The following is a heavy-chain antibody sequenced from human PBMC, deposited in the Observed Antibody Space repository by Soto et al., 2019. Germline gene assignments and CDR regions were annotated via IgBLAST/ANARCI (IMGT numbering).Heavy chain of an antibody. D-gene: IGHD2-2*01. CDR2: ISSSSSTI. V-gene: IGHV3-48*02. CDR3: ASQQDIVLVPAARPPYYYYGMDV. J-gene: IGHJ6*02. Sequence: GPLRVSWSTSGFTLNSYSMNWVRQAPGKGLEWVSYISSSSSTICYADSVKGRFTISRDNAKNSLSLQMNSLRDEDTAVYYCASQQDIVLVPAARPPYYYYGMDVWGQGTTVTVSS. CDR1: GFTLNSYS.